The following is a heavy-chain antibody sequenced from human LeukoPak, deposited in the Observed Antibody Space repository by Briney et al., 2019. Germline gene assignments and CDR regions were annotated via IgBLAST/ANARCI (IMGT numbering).Heavy chain of an antibody. J-gene: IGHJ4*02. Sequence: GRSLRLSCAASGFTFSSYSMNRVRQPPGKGLEWVAVIAYDGGTTYYADSVKGRFTISRDNSKNTLYLQMNSLRAEDTAVYYCAREGVGATTPVLYYFDYWGQGTLVTVSS. D-gene: IGHD1-26*01. CDR3: AREGVGATTPVLYYFDY. V-gene: IGHV3-30-3*01. CDR2: IAYDGGTT. CDR1: GFTFSSYS.